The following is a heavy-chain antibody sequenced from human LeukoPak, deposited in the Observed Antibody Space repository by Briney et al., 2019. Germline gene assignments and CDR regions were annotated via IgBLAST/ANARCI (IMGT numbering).Heavy chain of an antibody. Sequence: PSETLSLTCTVSGGSISSGDYYWSWIRQPPGKGLEGIGYIYYSGSTYYNPSLKSRVTISVDTSKNQFSLKLSSVTAADTAVYYCARDRVVTGYNWFDPWGQGTLVTVSS. J-gene: IGHJ5*02. CDR3: ARDRVVTGYNWFDP. CDR2: IYYSGST. CDR1: GGSISSGDYY. D-gene: IGHD3-22*01. V-gene: IGHV4-30-4*01.